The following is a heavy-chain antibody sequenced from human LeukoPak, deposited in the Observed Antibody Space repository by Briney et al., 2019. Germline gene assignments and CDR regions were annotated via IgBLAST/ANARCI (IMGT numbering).Heavy chain of an antibody. CDR2: INPDSGGA. Sequence: ASVKVSCKASGYPFTGYYLHWVRQAPGQGLEWMGWINPDSGGANYAQKLQGRVTMTTDTSTSTAYMELRSLRSDDTAVYYCARGVGGDIYYFDYWGQGTLVTVSS. V-gene: IGHV1-2*02. CDR3: ARGVGGDIYYFDY. J-gene: IGHJ4*02. CDR1: GYPFTGYY. D-gene: IGHD2-21*01.